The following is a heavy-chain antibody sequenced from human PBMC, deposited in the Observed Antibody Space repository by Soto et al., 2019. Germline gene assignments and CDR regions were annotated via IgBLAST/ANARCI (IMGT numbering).Heavy chain of an antibody. CDR2: ICYDGSNK. D-gene: IGHD2-2*01. V-gene: IGHV3-33*01. J-gene: IGHJ4*02. Sequence: QVQLVESGGGVVQPGRSLRLSCAASGFTFSSYGMHWVRQAPGKGLEWVAGICYDGSNKYYADSVNGRFTISRDNYKNKLYLQMNRLRAEDTAVYCCARGAYCSSTSCHRGFWLGYWGQETLVTVSS. CDR1: GFTFSSYG. CDR3: ARGAYCSSTSCHRGFWLGY.